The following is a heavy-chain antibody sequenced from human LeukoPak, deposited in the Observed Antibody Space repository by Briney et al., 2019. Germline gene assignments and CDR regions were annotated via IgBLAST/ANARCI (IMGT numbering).Heavy chain of an antibody. J-gene: IGHJ4*02. D-gene: IGHD6-13*01. CDR1: GFTFSRYS. CDR2: ISSSSYI. V-gene: IGHV3-21*01. CDR3: ARVYSSASISDY. Sequence: GGSLRLSCAASGFTFSRYSMNWVRPAPGKGLEWVSSISSSSYIYYADSVRGRFTISRDNAKNSLYLQMNSLRAEDTAVYYCARVYSSASISDYWGQGTLVTVSS.